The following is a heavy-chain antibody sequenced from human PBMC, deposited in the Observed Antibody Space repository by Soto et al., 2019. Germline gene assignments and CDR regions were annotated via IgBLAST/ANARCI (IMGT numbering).Heavy chain of an antibody. CDR2: INPNTGAT. CDR3: ARIPYYYDTGRTDYF. Sequence: QVQLVQSGAEVRKAGASVRVSCSPSGHPFLDFYVHWVRQAPGKGLEWLGWINPNTGATNYAQKFEGRVTVTRDMSINTAYMELTRLTSDDTAVYYCARIPYYYDTGRTDYFWGPGTLVTVSS. D-gene: IGHD3-22*01. CDR1: GHPFLDFY. V-gene: IGHV1-2*02. J-gene: IGHJ4*02.